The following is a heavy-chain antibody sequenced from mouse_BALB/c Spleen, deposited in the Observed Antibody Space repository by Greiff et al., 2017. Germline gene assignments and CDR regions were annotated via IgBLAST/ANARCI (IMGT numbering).Heavy chain of an antibody. D-gene: IGHD1-1*01. CDR3: ARDLHYYGSSYVYFDV. CDR1: GFTFSSYA. J-gene: IGHJ1*01. V-gene: IGHV5-9-4*01. CDR2: ISSGGSYT. Sequence: EVQRVESGGGLVKPGGSLKLSCAASGFTFSSYAMSWVRQSPEKRLEWVAEISSGGSYTYYPDTVTGRFTISRDNAKNTLYLEMSSLRSEDTAMYYCARDLHYYGSSYVYFDVWGAGTTVTVSS.